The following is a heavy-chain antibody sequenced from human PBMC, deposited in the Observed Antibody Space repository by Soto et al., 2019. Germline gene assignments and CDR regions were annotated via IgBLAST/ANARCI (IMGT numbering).Heavy chain of an antibody. CDR1: GFTFSSYG. D-gene: IGHD1-1*01. V-gene: IGHV3-30*18. J-gene: IGHJ4*02. CDR3: AKAPTGTVGY. CDR2: ISYDGSNK. Sequence: PXASLRLSCAASGFTFSSYGMHWVRQAPGKGLEWVAVISYDGSNKYYADSVKGRFTISRDNSKNTLYLQMNSLRAEDTAVYYCAKAPTGTVGYWGQGTLVTVPS.